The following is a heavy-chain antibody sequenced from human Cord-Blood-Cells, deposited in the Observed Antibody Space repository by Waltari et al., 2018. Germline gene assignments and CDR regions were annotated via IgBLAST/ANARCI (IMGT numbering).Heavy chain of an antibody. CDR3: ARNYDSSGYFPIDY. J-gene: IGHJ4*02. CDR1: GYTFTSYY. CDR2: INPRGGST. V-gene: IGHV1-46*01. D-gene: IGHD3-22*01. Sequence: QVQLVQSGAEVKKPGASVKVSCKASGYTFTSYYMHWVRQAPGQGLEWLGIINPRGGSTSNAKKFRGRGTMTRDTSTSTVYMELSSLRSDDTAVYYCARNYDSSGYFPIDYWGQGTLVTVSS.